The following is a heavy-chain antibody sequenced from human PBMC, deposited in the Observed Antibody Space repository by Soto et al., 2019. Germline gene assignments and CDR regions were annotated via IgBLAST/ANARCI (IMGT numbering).Heavy chain of an antibody. Sequence: GASVKVSCMASGYTFTSYYMHWVRQAPGQGLEWMGIINPSGGSTSYAQKFQGRVTMTRDTSTSTVYMELSSLRSEDTAVYYCARTLDCTNGVCYRGPFDYWGQGTLVTVSS. D-gene: IGHD2-8*01. CDR1: GYTFTSYY. CDR2: INPSGGST. V-gene: IGHV1-46*01. CDR3: ARTLDCTNGVCYRGPFDY. J-gene: IGHJ4*02.